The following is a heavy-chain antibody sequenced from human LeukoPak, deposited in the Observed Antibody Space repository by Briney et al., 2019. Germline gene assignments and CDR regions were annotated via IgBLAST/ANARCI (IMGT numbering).Heavy chain of an antibody. CDR2: IYYSGST. CDR1: DGSISSSSYY. J-gene: IGHJ4*02. Sequence: SETLSLTCTVSDGSISSSSYYWGWTREPPGKGLGWIGSIYYSGSTYYNPSLKSRVAISVDTSKNQFSLKLSSVTAADTAVYYCASTVWAVAAFDYWGQGTLVTVSS. V-gene: IGHV4-39*01. D-gene: IGHD6-19*01. CDR3: ASTVWAVAAFDY.